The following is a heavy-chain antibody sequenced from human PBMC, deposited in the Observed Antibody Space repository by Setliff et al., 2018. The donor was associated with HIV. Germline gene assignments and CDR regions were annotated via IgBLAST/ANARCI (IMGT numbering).Heavy chain of an antibody. CDR2: ISYTGST. CDR3: ARRSDWFDP. J-gene: IGHJ5*02. V-gene: IGHV4-39*07. Sequence: PSETLSLTCTVSGGSISRGSYSWGWIRQPPGKGLEWIGSISYTGSTNYNPSLKSRVTISVDTSKNQFSLKLASVTAADTAVYFCARRSDWFDPWGQGTLVTVSS. CDR1: GGSISRGSYS.